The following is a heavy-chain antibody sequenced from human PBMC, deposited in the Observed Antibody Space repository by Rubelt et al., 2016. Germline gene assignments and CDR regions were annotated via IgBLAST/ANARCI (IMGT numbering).Heavy chain of an antibody. CDR2: ISSSSSYI. Sequence: GKEWGSSISSSSSYIYYADSVKGRFTIYRDNAKNSLYLQMNSLRAEDTAVYYCARDISVAARPYWYFDLWGRGTLVTVSS. CDR3: ARDISVAARPYWYFDL. V-gene: IGHV3-21*01. J-gene: IGHJ2*01. D-gene: IGHD6-6*01.